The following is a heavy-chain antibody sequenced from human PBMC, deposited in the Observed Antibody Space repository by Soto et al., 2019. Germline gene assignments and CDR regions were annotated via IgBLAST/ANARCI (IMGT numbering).Heavy chain of an antibody. CDR1: GFTFSDYY. Sequence: GGSLRLSCEASGFTFSDYYMSWIRQAPGKGLEWFSYISSSGNIINYADSVEGRFTISRDNAKNSLYLQMNGLRGEDTAMYYCASSPTTVTTWVHWGQGTLVTVSS. CDR2: ISSSGNII. CDR3: ASSPTTVTTWVH. D-gene: IGHD4-17*01. J-gene: IGHJ4*02. V-gene: IGHV3-11*01.